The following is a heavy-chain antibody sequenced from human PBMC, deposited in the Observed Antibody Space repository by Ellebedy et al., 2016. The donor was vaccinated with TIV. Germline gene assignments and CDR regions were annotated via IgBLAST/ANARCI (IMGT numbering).Heavy chain of an antibody. Sequence: ASVKVSXXASGYTFTSYGISWVRQAPGQGLEWMGWISAYNGNTNYAQKLQGRVTMTTDTSTSTAYMELRSLRSDDTAVYYCARVVYYDILTGYYLDYWGQGTLVTVSS. CDR1: GYTFTSYG. CDR3: ARVVYYDILTGYYLDY. V-gene: IGHV1-18*01. J-gene: IGHJ4*02. D-gene: IGHD3-9*01. CDR2: ISAYNGNT.